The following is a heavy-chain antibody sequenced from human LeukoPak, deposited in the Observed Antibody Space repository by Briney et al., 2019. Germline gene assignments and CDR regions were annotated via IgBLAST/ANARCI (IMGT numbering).Heavy chain of an antibody. Sequence: PRGSLRLSCAASGFTFTNYWMTWVRQAPGKGLEFVANINQDESVKNYVDSVKGRFTISRDNAENSLHLQMNSLRVEDTAVYYCARDPGSSAFDYWGQGTLVTVSS. J-gene: IGHJ4*02. CDR1: GFTFTNYW. D-gene: IGHD5/OR15-5a*01. CDR2: INQDESVK. V-gene: IGHV3-7*01. CDR3: ARDPGSSAFDY.